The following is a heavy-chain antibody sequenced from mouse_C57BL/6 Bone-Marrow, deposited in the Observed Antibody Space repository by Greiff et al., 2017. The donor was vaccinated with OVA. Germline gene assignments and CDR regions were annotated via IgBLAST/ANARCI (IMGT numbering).Heavy chain of an antibody. CDR1: GFTFSSYA. D-gene: IGHD1-1*01. V-gene: IGHV5-4*01. CDR2: ISDGGSYT. J-gene: IGHJ3*01. CDR3: ASDYLAWFAY. Sequence: EVQLVESGGGLVKPGGSLKLSCAASGFTFSSYAMSWVRQTPEKRLEWVATISDGGSYTCYQDKVKGRFTISRDNANNNLYLQMSHLKSEDTAVYDCASDYLAWFAYWGQGTLVTVSA.